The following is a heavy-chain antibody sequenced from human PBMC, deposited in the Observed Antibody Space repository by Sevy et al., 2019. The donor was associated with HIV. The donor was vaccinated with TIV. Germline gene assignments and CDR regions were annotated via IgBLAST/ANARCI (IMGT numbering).Heavy chain of an antibody. J-gene: IGHJ4*02. CDR3: AREVRGYNWRPYYFDS. Sequence: GGSLRLSCVASGFTFTNYWTSWVRQTPGKGLEWVATIKQDESEKYYLDSVKGRFAISRDNGKKSVSLQMNGLSAEDTALYYCAREVRGYNWRPYYFDSWGEGTLVSVSS. CDR1: GFTFTNYW. D-gene: IGHD5-12*01. V-gene: IGHV3-7*01. CDR2: IKQDESEK.